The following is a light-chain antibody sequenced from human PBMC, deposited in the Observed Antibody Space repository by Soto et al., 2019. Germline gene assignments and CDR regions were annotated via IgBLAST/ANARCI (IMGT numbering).Light chain of an antibody. CDR3: CSYADGSIYV. Sequence: QSVLTQPASVSGSPEQSISISCSGTSRDIGAYNYVSWYLQHPGKAPKLMIYEVVNRPSGVSNRFSGSKSGNTASLTISGLQAEDEADYYCCSYADGSIYVFGTGTKVTVL. CDR1: SRDIGAYNY. CDR2: EVV. J-gene: IGLJ1*01. V-gene: IGLV2-14*01.